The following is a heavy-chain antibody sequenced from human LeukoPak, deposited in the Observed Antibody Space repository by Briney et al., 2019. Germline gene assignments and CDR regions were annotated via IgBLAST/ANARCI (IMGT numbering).Heavy chain of an antibody. CDR3: TTDFLVVVAATRNAEYFQH. D-gene: IGHD2-15*01. CDR2: IKSKTDGGTT. J-gene: IGHJ1*01. CDR1: GFTFSNAW. V-gene: IGHV3-15*01. Sequence: SGGSLRLSCAASGFTFSNAWMSWVRQAPGKGLEWVGRIKSKTDGGTTDYAAPVKGRFTISRDDSKNTLYLQMNSLKTEDTAVYYCTTDFLVVVAATRNAEYFQHWGQGTLVTVSS.